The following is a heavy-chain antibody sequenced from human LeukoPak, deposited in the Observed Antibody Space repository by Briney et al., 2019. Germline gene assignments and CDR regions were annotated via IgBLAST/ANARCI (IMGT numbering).Heavy chain of an antibody. V-gene: IGHV3-30*04. CDR2: ISYDGSNK. J-gene: IGHJ4*02. CDR3: AREGAFEAPGEFDY. D-gene: IGHD3-10*01. CDR1: GFTFSSYA. Sequence: GGSLRLSCAASGFTFSSYAMHWVRQAPGKGLEWVAVISYDGSNKYYADSVKGRFTIPRDNSKNTLYLQMNSLRAEDTAVYYCAREGAFEAPGEFDYWGQGTLVTVSS.